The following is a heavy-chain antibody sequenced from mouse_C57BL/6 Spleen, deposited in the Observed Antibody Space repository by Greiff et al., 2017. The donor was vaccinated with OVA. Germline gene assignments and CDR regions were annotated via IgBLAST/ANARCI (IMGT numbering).Heavy chain of an antibody. CDR3: TRPYYGYDCRYFDV. J-gene: IGHJ1*03. CDR2: ISSGGDYI. Sequence: EVKLVESGEGLVKPGGSLKLSCAASGFTFSSYAMSWVRQTPEKRLEWVAYISSGGDYIYYADTVKGRFTISRDNARNTLYLQMSSLKSEDTAMYYCTRPYYGYDCRYFDVWGTGTTVTVSS. V-gene: IGHV5S21*01. D-gene: IGHD2-9*01. CDR1: GFTFSSYA.